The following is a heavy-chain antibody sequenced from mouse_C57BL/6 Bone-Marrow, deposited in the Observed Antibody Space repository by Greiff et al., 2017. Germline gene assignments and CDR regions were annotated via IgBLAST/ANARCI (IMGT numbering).Heavy chain of an antibody. CDR3: AREGLRVFAY. J-gene: IGHJ3*01. CDR2: IYPSDSYP. D-gene: IGHD3-1*01. V-gene: IGHV1-50*01. Sequence: QVQLQQPGAELVKPVASVKLSCKASGYTFTSYWLQWVKQRPGQGLEWIGEIYPSDSYPTSPQKFKGKATLTVDTSSSTAYMQLSSLTSEDSAVYYCAREGLRVFAYWGQGTLVTVSA. CDR1: GYTFTSYW.